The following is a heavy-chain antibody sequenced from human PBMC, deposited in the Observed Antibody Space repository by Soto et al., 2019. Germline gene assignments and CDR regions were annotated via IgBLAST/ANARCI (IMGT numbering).Heavy chain of an antibody. CDR1: GGSISSYC. D-gene: IGHD2-15*01. CDR3: ARVNQWMGVAPPGYFDY. Sequence: PSETLSLTCTVSGGSISSYCWSWIRQAPGKGLKWIGYIYYSGSTNYNPSLKSRVTISVDTSKDQFSLKLSSVTAADTAVYYCARVNQWMGVAPPGYFDYWGQGTLVTVSS. J-gene: IGHJ4*02. V-gene: IGHV4-59*01. CDR2: IYYSGST.